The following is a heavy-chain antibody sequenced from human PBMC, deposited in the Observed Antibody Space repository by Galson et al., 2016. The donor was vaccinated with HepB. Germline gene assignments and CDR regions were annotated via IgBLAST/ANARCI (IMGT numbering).Heavy chain of an antibody. CDR3: AEGLILNYYDSSGYYFQH. CDR2: ISGSGIST. CDR1: GFTFSSYA. Sequence: SLRLSCAASGFTFSSYAMSWVRQAPGKGLEWVSGISGSGISTYYADSVKGRFTISRDNSKNTLYLQMNSLRAEDTAIYYCAEGLILNYYDSSGYYFQHWGQGTLVTVSS. D-gene: IGHD3-22*01. J-gene: IGHJ1*01. V-gene: IGHV3-23*01.